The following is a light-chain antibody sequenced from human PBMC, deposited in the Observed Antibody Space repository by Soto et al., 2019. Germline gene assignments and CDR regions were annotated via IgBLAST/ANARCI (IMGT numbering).Light chain of an antibody. V-gene: IGKV2-28*01. Sequence: DIVMTQSPLSLPVAPGEAASISCRSSQSLLHSNGNNYVDWYLQKPGQSPQLLIYMASTRASGVPDRFSGSGSGADCTLKISRVEAEDVGVYYCMQALQTPPTFGGGTKVEIK. J-gene: IGKJ4*01. CDR3: MQALQTPPT. CDR2: MAS. CDR1: QSLLHSNGNNY.